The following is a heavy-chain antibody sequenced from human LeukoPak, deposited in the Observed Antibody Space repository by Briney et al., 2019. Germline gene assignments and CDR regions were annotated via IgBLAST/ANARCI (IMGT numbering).Heavy chain of an antibody. CDR3: ARIHYGSGSPSLFDY. D-gene: IGHD3-10*01. Sequence: GRSLRLSCAASGFTFSSYAMHWVRQAPGKGLECVAVISYDGSNKYYADSVKGRFTISRDNSKNTLYVQMNSLRAEDTAVFYCARIHYGSGSPSLFDYWGQGTLVTVSS. CDR1: GFTFSSYA. J-gene: IGHJ4*02. CDR2: ISYDGSNK. V-gene: IGHV3-30-3*01.